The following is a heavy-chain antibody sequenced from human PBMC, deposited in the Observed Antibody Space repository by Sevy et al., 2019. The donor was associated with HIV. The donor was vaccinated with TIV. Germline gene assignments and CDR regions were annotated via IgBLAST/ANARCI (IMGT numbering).Heavy chain of an antibody. CDR2: IYTSGST. J-gene: IGHJ1*01. D-gene: IGHD2-2*02. V-gene: IGHV4-4*07. CDR1: GGSISSYY. CDR3: ARAGYCSSTSCYTYGEYFQH. Sequence: SETLSLTCTVSGGSISSYYWSWIRQPAGKGLEWIGRIYTSGSTNYNPSLKSRVTTSVDTSKNQFSLKLSSVTAADTAVYYCARAGYCSSTSCYTYGEYFQHWGQGTLVTVSS.